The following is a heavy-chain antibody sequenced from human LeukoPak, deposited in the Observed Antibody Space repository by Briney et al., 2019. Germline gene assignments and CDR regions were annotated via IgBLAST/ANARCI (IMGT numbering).Heavy chain of an antibody. Sequence: SETLSLTCTVSGGSISSYYWSWIRQPPGKGLEWIGYISYSGSTNYNPSLKSRVTISVDTSKKQFSLTLSSVTAADTAVYYCAREAAAGGFDDYYYYMDVWGKGTTVTISS. D-gene: IGHD6-13*01. CDR2: ISYSGST. CDR3: AREAAAGGFDDYYYYMDV. J-gene: IGHJ6*03. V-gene: IGHV4-59*01. CDR1: GGSISSYY.